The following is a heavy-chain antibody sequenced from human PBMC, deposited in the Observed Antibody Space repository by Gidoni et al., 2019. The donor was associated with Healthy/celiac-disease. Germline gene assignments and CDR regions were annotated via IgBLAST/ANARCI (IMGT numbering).Heavy chain of an antibody. CDR1: GFTFSSYS. CDR2: ISRSSSYI. Sequence: EVQLVESGGGLVKPGGSLRLSCAASGFTFSSYSMNWVRQAPGKGLEWVSSISRSSSYIYYADSGKGRFTISRDNAKNSLYLQMNSLRAEDTAVYYCARDRGGDCYDYWGQGTLVTVSS. V-gene: IGHV3-21*01. CDR3: ARDRGGDCYDY. J-gene: IGHJ4*02. D-gene: IGHD2-21*01.